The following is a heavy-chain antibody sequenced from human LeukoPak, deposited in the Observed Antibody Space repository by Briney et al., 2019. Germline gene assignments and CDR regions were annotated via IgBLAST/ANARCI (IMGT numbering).Heavy chain of an antibody. CDR3: ARDVGYSTLGYYFYYMDV. D-gene: IGHD2-15*01. CDR1: GFTFSNYG. CDR2: VSGSGGST. V-gene: IGHV3-23*01. J-gene: IGHJ6*03. Sequence: GGSLRLSCAASGFTFSNYGMTWVRQAPGKGLEWVSAVSGSGGSTYYPDSVKGRFTISRDNSKNPLYLQMNSLRAEDTAVYYCARDVGYSTLGYYFYYMDVWGKGTTVTVSS.